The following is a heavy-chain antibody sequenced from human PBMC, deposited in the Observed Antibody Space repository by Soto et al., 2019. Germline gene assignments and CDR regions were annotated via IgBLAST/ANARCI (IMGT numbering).Heavy chain of an antibody. CDR2: LNDRGDPT. Sequence: SLRLSCATSGFTFTYFAMGWLPHATGKGLEWVYVLNDRGDPTKLTDSVKGRFTISRHSSKNTLYLQMNSLRVEDTAADYCAKNAPRIDGWYHFDYCGRGALVPGSS. CDR1: GFTFTYFA. D-gene: IGHD6-19*01. V-gene: IGHV3-23*01. J-gene: IGHJ4*02. CDR3: AKNAPRIDGWYHFDY.